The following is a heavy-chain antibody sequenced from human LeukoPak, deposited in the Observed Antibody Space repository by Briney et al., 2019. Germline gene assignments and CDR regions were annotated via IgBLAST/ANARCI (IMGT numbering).Heavy chain of an antibody. J-gene: IGHJ4*02. Sequence: AASLKLSCEASGFTFSSYEMNWVRQAPGKGLEWVGNIRQDGSETYYVDSVKGRFTISRDNAKNSLYLQMNSLRAEDTAVYYCVRGGFYRYSGTSGDYWGQGTQVTVSS. CDR2: IRQDGSET. V-gene: IGHV3-7*01. D-gene: IGHD1-26*01. CDR3: VRGGFYRYSGTSGDY. CDR1: GFTFSSYE.